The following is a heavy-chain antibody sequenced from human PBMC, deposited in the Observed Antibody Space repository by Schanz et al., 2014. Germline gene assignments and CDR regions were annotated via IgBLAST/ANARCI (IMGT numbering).Heavy chain of an antibody. D-gene: IGHD6-19*01. Sequence: EVQLVESGGGLVQPGGSLTLSCAASGFTFSSYLMSLVRQAPGKGLEWVSGIGGSGGSTDYADSVKGRFTTSRDNSKNTVHLQMNSLRAEDPAVYFCAKDRWLASVMVDAFDIWGQGTLVTVSS. V-gene: IGHV3-23*04. CDR2: IGGSGGST. CDR3: AKDRWLASVMVDAFDI. J-gene: IGHJ4*02. CDR1: GFTFSSYL.